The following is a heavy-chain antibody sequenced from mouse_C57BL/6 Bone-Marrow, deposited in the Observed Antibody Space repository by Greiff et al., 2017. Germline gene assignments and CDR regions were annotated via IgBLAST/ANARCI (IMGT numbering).Heavy chain of an antibody. CDR3: TRDHYGSSYAMDY. CDR1: GFTFSSYA. D-gene: IGHD1-1*01. Sequence: EVKLVESGEGLVKPGGSLKLSCAASGFTFSSYAMSWVRQTPEKRLEWVAYISSGGDYIYYADTVKGRFTISRDNARNTLYLQMSSLKSEDTAMYYCTRDHYGSSYAMDYWGQGTSVTVSS. V-gene: IGHV5-9-1*02. J-gene: IGHJ4*01. CDR2: ISSGGDYI.